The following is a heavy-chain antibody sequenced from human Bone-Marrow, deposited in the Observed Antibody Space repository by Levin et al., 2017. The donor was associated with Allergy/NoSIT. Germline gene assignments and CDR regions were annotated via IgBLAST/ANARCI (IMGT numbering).Heavy chain of an antibody. Sequence: GGSLRLSCRGSGRPFGTYWIGWVRHVTGKGLEWMGFIYPGDSDAKYTPAFQGQVSISVDKSTSTAYLQWRSLKASDSAKYFCASHRWGSFAGRVDVWGQGTAVTVSS. CDR3: ASHRWGSFAGRVDV. D-gene: IGHD3-16*01. J-gene: IGHJ6*02. CDR2: IYPGDSDA. CDR1: GRPFGTYW. V-gene: IGHV5-51*01.